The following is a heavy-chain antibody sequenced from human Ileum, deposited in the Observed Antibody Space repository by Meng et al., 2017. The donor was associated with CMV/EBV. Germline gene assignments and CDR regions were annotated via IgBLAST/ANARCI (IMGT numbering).Heavy chain of an antibody. V-gene: IGHV4-4*07. CDR2: IHTSGTT. J-gene: IGHJ4*02. CDR1: DGSISSYY. CDR3: AREKSSCTSSTCYGVDS. Sequence: APRQHRGPGLVEPSASLPLPCTVSDGSISSYYWSWIRQSAGKGLEWIGRIHTSGTTNYNPSLKSRVTLSLDTSKDQFSLKLTSVTAADTAVYYCAREKSSCTSSTCYGVDSWGQGTLVTVSS. D-gene: IGHD2-2*01.